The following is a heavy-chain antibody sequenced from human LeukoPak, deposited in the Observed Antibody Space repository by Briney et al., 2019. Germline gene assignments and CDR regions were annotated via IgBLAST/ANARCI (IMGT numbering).Heavy chain of an antibody. J-gene: IGHJ6*02. CDR2: IIPIFGTA. Sequence: GASVKVSCKASGGTFSSYAISWVRQAPGQGLEWMGGIIPIFGTANYAQKFQGSVTITADESTSTAYMELSSLRSEDTAVYYCATPNGYSYYYYYYGMDVWGQGTTVTVSS. V-gene: IGHV1-69*13. D-gene: IGHD5-18*01. CDR1: GGTFSSYA. CDR3: ATPNGYSYYYYYYGMDV.